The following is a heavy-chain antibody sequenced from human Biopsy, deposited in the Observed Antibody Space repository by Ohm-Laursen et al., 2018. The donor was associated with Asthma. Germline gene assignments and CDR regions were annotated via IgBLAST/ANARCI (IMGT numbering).Heavy chain of an antibody. CDR1: GFSFNSYG. Sequence: SLRLSCAASGFSFNSYGMHWVRQAPGKGLEWVSAISGSGGSTYYADSVKGRFTISRDNSKNALYLQMNSLGAEDTAVYYCAKRGSYFDYWGQGTLVTVSS. V-gene: IGHV3-23*01. J-gene: IGHJ4*02. CDR3: AKRGSYFDY. D-gene: IGHD1-26*01. CDR2: ISGSGGST.